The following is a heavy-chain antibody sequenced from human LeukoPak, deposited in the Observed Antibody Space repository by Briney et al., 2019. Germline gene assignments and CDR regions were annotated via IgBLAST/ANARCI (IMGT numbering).Heavy chain of an antibody. V-gene: IGHV4-59*01. CDR1: GDSIRRYF. J-gene: IGHJ3*02. Sequence: PSETLSLTCSVSGDSIRRYFWSWIRLSPGKGLEWIGYIYYSGSTNYNPSLKSRVTISVDTSKNQFSLKLSSVTAADTAVYYCARAELNYYDSSGYYYKVIRFAFDIWGQGTMVTVSS. CDR2: IYYSGST. D-gene: IGHD3-22*01. CDR3: ARAELNYYDSSGYYYKVIRFAFDI.